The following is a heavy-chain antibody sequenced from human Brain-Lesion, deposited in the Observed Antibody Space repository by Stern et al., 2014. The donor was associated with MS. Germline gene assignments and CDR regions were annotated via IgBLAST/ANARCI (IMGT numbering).Heavy chain of an antibody. J-gene: IGHJ4*02. CDR2: IKQDGNDK. Sequence: TIKQDGNDKYYVDSVKGRFTISRDNAKNSLYLQMNSLRAEDTAMYYCARDLSVMLVGYFDYWGQGTLVTVSS. CDR3: ARDLSVMLVGYFDY. D-gene: IGHD3-16*01. V-gene: IGHV3-7*01.